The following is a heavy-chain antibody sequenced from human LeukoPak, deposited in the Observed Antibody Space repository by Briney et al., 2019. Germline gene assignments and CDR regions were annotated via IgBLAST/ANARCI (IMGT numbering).Heavy chain of an antibody. J-gene: IGHJ3*02. D-gene: IGHD4-17*01. CDR3: ARDRRYGDYAGDDAFDI. Sequence: GGSLRLSCAASGFTFSSYWMTWIRQAPGKGLEWVSSISSSSSYIYYADSVKGRFTISRDNAKNSLYLQMNSLRAEDTAVYYCARDRRYGDYAGDDAFDIWGQGTMVTVSS. CDR1: GFTFSSYW. CDR2: ISSSSSYI. V-gene: IGHV3-21*01.